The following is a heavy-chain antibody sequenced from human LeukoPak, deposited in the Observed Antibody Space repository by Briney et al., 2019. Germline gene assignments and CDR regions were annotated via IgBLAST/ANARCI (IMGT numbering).Heavy chain of an antibody. CDR1: GGSISSYY. D-gene: IGHD6-13*01. J-gene: IGHJ5*02. CDR3: ARDRSSSWSRDWFDP. V-gene: IGHV4-4*07. Sequence: PSETLSPTCTVSGGSISSYYWSWIRQPAGKGLEWIGRIYNSGSTNYDPSLKSRVSMSVDTSKNQISLKLTSVTAADTALYYCARDRSSSWSRDWFDPWGQGILVTVSS. CDR2: IYNSGST.